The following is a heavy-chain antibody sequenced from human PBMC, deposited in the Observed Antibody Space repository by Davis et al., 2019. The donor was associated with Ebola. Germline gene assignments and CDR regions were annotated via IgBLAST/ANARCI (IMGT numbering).Heavy chain of an antibody. CDR3: AKDRRGYNSAADY. D-gene: IGHD5-24*01. J-gene: IGHJ4*02. CDR1: GFTFDDYA. Sequence: GESLKISCAASGFTFDDYAMHWVRQAPGKGLEWVSAISGSGGSTYYADSVKGRFTISRDNSRKTLYLQMNSLRDDDTAVYYCAKDRRGYNSAADYWGQGTLVTVSS. V-gene: IGHV3-23*01. CDR2: ISGSGGST.